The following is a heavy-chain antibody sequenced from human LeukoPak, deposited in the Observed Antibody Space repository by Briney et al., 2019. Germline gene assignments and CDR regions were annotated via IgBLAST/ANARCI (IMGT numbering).Heavy chain of an antibody. J-gene: IGHJ6*03. V-gene: IGHV3-7*01. Sequence: GGSLRLSCAASGFTLSSYWMSWVRQAPGKGLEWVANIKQDGSEKYYVDSVKGRFTISRDNGKNSLYLQMNSLRAEDTAVYYCARADSTMVRGEYYMDVWGKGTTVTISS. CDR3: ARADSTMVRGEYYMDV. D-gene: IGHD3-10*01. CDR1: GFTLSSYW. CDR2: IKQDGSEK.